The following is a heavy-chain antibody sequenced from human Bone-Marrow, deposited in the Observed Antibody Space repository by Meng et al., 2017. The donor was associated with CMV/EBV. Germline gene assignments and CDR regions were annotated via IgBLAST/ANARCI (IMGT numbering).Heavy chain of an antibody. J-gene: IGHJ5*02. CDR3: ARALYYYDSSGYYFGRWFDP. V-gene: IGHV4-39*01. Sequence: SETLSLTCTVSGGSMSSSGYFWAWIRQPPGKGLEWIGNMHFSGSTYYNPSLESRVTISVDTSKNQFSLQLNSVTPEDTAVYYCARALYYYDSSGYYFGRWFDPWGQGTLVTVSS. CDR1: GGSMSSSGYF. D-gene: IGHD3-22*01. CDR2: MHFSGST.